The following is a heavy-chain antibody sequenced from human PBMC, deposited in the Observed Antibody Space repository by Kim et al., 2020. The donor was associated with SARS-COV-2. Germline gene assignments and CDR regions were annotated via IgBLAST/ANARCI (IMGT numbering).Heavy chain of an antibody. CDR1: GFTFSSYA. CDR2: ISGSGGST. D-gene: IGHD6-19*01. CDR3: AKDPSPSGWYDYFDY. Sequence: GGSLRLSCAASGFTFSSYAMSWVRQAPGKGLEWVSAISGSGGSTYYADSVKGRFTISRDNSKNTLYLQMNSLRAEDTAVYYCAKDPSPSGWYDYFDYWGQGTLVTVSS. J-gene: IGHJ4*02. V-gene: IGHV3-23*01.